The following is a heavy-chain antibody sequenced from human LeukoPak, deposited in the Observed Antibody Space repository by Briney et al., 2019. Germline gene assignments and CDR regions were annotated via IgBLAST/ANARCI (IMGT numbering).Heavy chain of an antibody. CDR1: GGSISSSRFY. CDR3: AKDFSKRVPADPEAHFDY. CDR2: ISYGWST. Sequence: PSETLSLTCTVSGGSISSSRFYWGWIRQPPGKGLEWIGSISYGWSTYYNPSLRSRVTISVDTSKNQFSLNLSSVTAADTAVYYCAKDFSKRVPADPEAHFDYWGQGTLVTVSS. V-gene: IGHV4-39*07. D-gene: IGHD2-2*01. J-gene: IGHJ4*02.